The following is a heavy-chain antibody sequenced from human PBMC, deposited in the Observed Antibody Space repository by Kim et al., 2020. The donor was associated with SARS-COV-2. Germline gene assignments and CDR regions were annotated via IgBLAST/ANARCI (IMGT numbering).Heavy chain of an antibody. CDR2: ISGSGGST. CDR3: AKDLVVEPVAGHYYYYYGMDV. J-gene: IGHJ6*02. V-gene: IGHV3-23*01. CDR1: GFTFSSYA. D-gene: IGHD6-19*01. Sequence: GGSLRLSCAASGFTFSSYAMSWVRQAPGKGLEWVSAISGSGGSTYYADSVKGRFTISRDNSKNTLYLQMNSLRAEDTAVYYCAKDLVVEPVAGHYYYYYGMDVWGQGTTVTVSS.